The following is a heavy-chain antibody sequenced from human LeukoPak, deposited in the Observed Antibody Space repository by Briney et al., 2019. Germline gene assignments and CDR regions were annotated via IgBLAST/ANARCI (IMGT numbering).Heavy chain of an antibody. CDR2: IYPSVDRT. J-gene: IGHJ4*02. V-gene: IGHV1-46*01. CDR3: AREEEGGTFDY. CDR1: GYTFTSYY. Sequence: GASVKVSCKASGYTFTSYYIHWVRQAPGQGLEWMGIIYPSVDRTSYAQKFQDRLTMTMDTSTSTVYMELSSLKDEDTAVYYCAREEEGGTFDYWGQGTLVTFYS. D-gene: IGHD3-16*01.